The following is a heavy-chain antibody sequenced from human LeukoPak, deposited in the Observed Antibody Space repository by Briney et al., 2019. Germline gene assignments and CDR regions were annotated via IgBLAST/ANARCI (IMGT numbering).Heavy chain of an antibody. CDR1: GFTFSSYG. J-gene: IGHJ6*01. CDR3: ARGDYYGSGSWYYYYSGMDV. CDR2: IWYEGSNK. V-gene: IGHV3-33*01. Sequence: GGSLKLSCAASGFTFSSYGMHWVRQAPGKGLGWVAGIWYEGSNKYYADSAKGRFTISRDNSKTTLYLQMNSLRAEDTAVYYCARGDYYGSGSWYYYYSGMDVWGQGPTVTVSS. D-gene: IGHD3-10*01.